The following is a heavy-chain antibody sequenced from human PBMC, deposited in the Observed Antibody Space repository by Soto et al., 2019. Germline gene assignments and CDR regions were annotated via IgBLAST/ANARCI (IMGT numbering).Heavy chain of an antibody. CDR3: ARAYGSGSLSGY. V-gene: IGHV3-7*01. Sequence: EVQLVESGGGLVQPGGSLRLSCAASGFTFSSYCMSWVRQAPGKGLEWVANIKQDGSEKYNVDFVKGRFTISRDNAKNSLYLQTHSLRVDDTAVYYCARAYGSGSLSGYWGQGTLVTVSS. CDR2: IKQDGSEK. J-gene: IGHJ4*02. CDR1: GFTFSSYC. D-gene: IGHD3-10*01.